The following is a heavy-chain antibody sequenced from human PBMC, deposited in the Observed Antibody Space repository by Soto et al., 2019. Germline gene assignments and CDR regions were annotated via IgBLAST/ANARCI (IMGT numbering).Heavy chain of an antibody. J-gene: IGHJ5*02. D-gene: IGHD6-25*01. CDR3: ARSDTAAARSYRWGTVDP. V-gene: IGHV3-21*01. Sequence: EVQLVESGGGLVKPGGSLRLSCAASGFTFSSYSMNWVRQAPGKGLEWVSSISSSSSYIYYADSVKGRFTISRDNAKNSLDLQMNSLRAEDTAVYYCARSDTAAARSYRWGTVDPWGQGTLVTVSS. CDR2: ISSSSSYI. CDR1: GFTFSSYS.